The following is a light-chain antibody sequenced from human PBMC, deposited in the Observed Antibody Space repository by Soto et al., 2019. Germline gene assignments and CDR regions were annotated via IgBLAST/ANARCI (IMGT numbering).Light chain of an antibody. CDR3: SSYTSTTTYV. V-gene: IGLV1-44*01. CDR2: SND. CDR1: SSNIGSNT. Sequence: QSALAQPPSASGTPGQRVTISCSGRSSNIGSNTVNWYQQLPGTAPKLLIHSNDQRPSGVPDRFAGSKSDNTASLTISGLQAEDEADYYCSSYTSTTTYVFGTGTKVTV. J-gene: IGLJ1*01.